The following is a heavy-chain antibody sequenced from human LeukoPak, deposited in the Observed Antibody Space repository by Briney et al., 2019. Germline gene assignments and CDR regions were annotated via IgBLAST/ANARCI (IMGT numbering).Heavy chain of an antibody. CDR3: ARGRIAADDDYFDY. CDR1: GGSISTYY. D-gene: IGHD6-13*01. J-gene: IGHJ4*02. CDR2: IYYSGST. Sequence: SETLSLTCTVSGGSISTYYWSWIRQRPGKGLEWIGYIYYSGSTNYNPSLKNRVTISVDTSKNQFSLKLSSVTAADTAVYYCARGRIAADDDYFDYWGQGTLVTVSS. V-gene: IGHV4-59*01.